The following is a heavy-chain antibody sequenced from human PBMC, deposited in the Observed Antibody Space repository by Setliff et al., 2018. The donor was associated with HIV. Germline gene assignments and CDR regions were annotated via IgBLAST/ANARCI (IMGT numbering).Heavy chain of an antibody. CDR2: ISDNIIYT. V-gene: IGHV3-11*06. CDR3: AKGDSFVFSYVYPDY. CDR1: GFTFSDYY. D-gene: IGHD3-22*01. Sequence: GGSLRLSCAASGFTFSDYYMNWIRQAPGKGLEWVSYISDNIIYTNYSDSVKGRFTISRDNTKNSLYLQMNSLRAEDTAVYYCAKGDSFVFSYVYPDYWGPGTLVTVSS. J-gene: IGHJ4*02.